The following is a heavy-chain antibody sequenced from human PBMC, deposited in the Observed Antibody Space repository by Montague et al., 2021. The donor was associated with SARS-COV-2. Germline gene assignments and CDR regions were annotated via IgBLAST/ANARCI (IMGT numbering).Heavy chain of an antibody. CDR1: GGSISSSSYY. V-gene: IGHV4-39*01. CDR3: ARQGDQLLLEYWFDP. J-gene: IGHJ5*02. CDR2: IYCSGST. D-gene: IGHD2-2*01. Sequence: SETLSLTCTVSGGSISSSSYYWGWIRQPPGKGLEWIGSIYCSGSTYCNPSLKSRVTISVDTSKNQFSLKLSSVTAADTAVYYCARQGDQLLLEYWFDPWGQGTLVTVSS.